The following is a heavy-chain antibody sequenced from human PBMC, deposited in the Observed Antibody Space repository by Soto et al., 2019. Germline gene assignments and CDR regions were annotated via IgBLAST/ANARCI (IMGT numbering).Heavy chain of an antibody. CDR2: IYYTGST. J-gene: IGHJ4*02. V-gene: IGHV4-59*01. D-gene: IGHD3-9*01. Sequence: QVQLQESGPGLVKPSETLSLTCTVSGGSISSYSWSWIRLSPGKGLEWIGYIYYTGSTSYNPSLKTRVAISVDTSKDQFSLKLTSVTAADTAVYFCARLILTPYYIHDYWGQGTQVTVSS. CDR3: ARLILTPYYIHDY. CDR1: GGSISSYS.